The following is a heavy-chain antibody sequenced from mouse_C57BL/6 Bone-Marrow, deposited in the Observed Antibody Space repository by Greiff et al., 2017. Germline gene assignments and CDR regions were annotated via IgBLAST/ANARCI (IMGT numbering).Heavy chain of an antibody. Sequence: VQLQQSGAELVRPGASVKLSCTASGFNIKDDYMHWVKQRPEQGLEWIGWIDPENGDTEYASKFPGKDTITADTSSNTAYLQLSSLTSEDTAVYYCTTDGNYLYWYLDVWGTGTTVTVSS. CDR1: GFNIKDDY. CDR3: TTDGNYLYWYLDV. D-gene: IGHD2-1*01. J-gene: IGHJ1*03. CDR2: IDPENGDT. V-gene: IGHV14-4*01.